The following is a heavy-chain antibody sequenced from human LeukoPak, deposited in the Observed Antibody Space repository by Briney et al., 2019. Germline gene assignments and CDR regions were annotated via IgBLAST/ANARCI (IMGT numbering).Heavy chain of an antibody. CDR1: GGTISSYY. V-gene: IGHV4-4*07. CDR2: IYTSGST. J-gene: IGHJ2*01. Sequence: MTSVTLSLTCTVSGGTISSYYWSWIRQPAGKGLEWIGRIYTSGSTYYNPSLRSRVTMSVDPTKNQSSLKLSALTAADTAVYYCARDLNGWLNYWYFDLWGRGTLVTVPS. CDR3: ARDLNGWLNYWYFDL. D-gene: IGHD6-19*01.